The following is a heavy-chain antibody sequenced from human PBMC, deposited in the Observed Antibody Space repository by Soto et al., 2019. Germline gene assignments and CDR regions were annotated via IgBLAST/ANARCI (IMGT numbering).Heavy chain of an antibody. D-gene: IGHD2-8*01. CDR1: GVSLTSTGAG. V-gene: IGHV2-5*02. J-gene: IGHJ4*02. CDR2: IYWDDDI. Sequence: QITLKESGPTLMKPTQTLTLTCTLSGVSLTSTGAGVDGIRQPPGKALEWLALIYWDDDIRYSPSLKNRLTITKDISKNQVVLTRANMDPVDTATYYCAHRRGGAPNVWGQGSLVTVSS. CDR3: AHRRGGAPNV.